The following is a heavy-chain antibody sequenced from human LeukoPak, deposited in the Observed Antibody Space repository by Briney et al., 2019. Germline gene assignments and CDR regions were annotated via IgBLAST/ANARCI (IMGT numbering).Heavy chain of an antibody. CDR1: GFTFSSYW. Sequence: PGGSLRLSCAASGFTFSSYWMHWVRQAPGKGLMWVSRINSDGSSTRYADSVKGRFTISRDNAKNTLYLQMNSLRAEDTAVYYCARESYSGSRGYFDYWGQGTLVTVSS. CDR2: INSDGSST. J-gene: IGHJ4*02. CDR3: ARESYSGSRGYFDY. D-gene: IGHD1-26*01. V-gene: IGHV3-74*01.